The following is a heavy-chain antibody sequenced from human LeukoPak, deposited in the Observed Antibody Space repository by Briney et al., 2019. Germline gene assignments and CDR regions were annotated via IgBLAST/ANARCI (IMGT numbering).Heavy chain of an antibody. CDR1: GYTFITYG. D-gene: IGHD1-26*01. CDR3: AAQYTGRPNDAFDI. V-gene: IGHV1-18*01. J-gene: IGHJ3*02. Sequence: ASVKVSCKAPGYTFITYGISWVRQAPGQGLEWMGWVSAYNGNTNYAQKLQGRVTMTTDTSTSTAYMELRSLRSDDTAVYYCAAQYTGRPNDAFDIWGQGTMVTVSS. CDR2: VSAYNGNT.